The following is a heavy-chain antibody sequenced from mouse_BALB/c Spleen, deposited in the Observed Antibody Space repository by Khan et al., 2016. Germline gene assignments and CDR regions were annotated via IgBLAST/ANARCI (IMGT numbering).Heavy chain of an antibody. V-gene: IGHV3-2*02. Sequence: EVQLQESGPGLVKPSQSLSLTCTVTGYSITSDYAWNWIRQFPGNKLEWMGYISYSGITSYNPSLKSRISITRDTSKNQFFLQLISVTTEDTATYYGAYDSYYAWFPYWGQGTLVTVSA. CDR3: AYDSYYAWFPY. D-gene: IGHD2-3*01. CDR2: ISYSGIT. CDR1: GYSITSDYA. J-gene: IGHJ3*01.